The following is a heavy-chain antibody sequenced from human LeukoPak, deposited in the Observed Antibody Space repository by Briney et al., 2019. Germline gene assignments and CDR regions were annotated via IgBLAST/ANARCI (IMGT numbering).Heavy chain of an antibody. J-gene: IGHJ4*02. Sequence: ASVKVSFKASGYTFTSYYMHWVRQAPGQGLEWMGIINPSGGSTSYAQKFQGRVTMTRDTFTSTVYMELSSLRSEDTAVYYCARQAGPTTVTFHFDYWGQGTLVTVSS. CDR2: INPSGGST. D-gene: IGHD4-17*01. V-gene: IGHV1-46*01. CDR3: ARQAGPTTVTFHFDY. CDR1: GYTFTSYY.